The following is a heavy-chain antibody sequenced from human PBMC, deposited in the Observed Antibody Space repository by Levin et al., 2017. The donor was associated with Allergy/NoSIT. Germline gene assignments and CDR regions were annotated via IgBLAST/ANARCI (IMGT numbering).Heavy chain of an antibody. CDR2: ISSSGSTI. D-gene: IGHD1-26*01. Sequence: GESLKISCAASGFTFSDYYMSWIRQAPGKGLEWVSYISSSGSTIYYADSVKGRFTISRDNAKNSLYLQMNSLRAEDTAVYYCARERGSYYGNYFDYWGQGTLVTVSS. CDR3: ARERGSYYGNYFDY. V-gene: IGHV3-11*01. CDR1: GFTFSDYY. J-gene: IGHJ4*02.